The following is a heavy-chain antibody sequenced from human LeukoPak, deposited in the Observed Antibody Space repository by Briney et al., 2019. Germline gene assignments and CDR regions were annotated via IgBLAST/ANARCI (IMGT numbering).Heavy chain of an antibody. J-gene: IGHJ3*02. CDR2: IRYDGSNK. Sequence: GGSLRLSCAASGFPFSRYGMHGVRHAPGKGRECVAFIRYDGSNKYYAESMKGRFTISRDNSKNTLYLQMTSLRAEDTAVYYCANAHSRSWLDAFDIWRQGTMVTVSS. CDR1: GFPFSRYG. CDR3: ANAHSRSWLDAFDI. V-gene: IGHV3-30*02. D-gene: IGHD6-13*01.